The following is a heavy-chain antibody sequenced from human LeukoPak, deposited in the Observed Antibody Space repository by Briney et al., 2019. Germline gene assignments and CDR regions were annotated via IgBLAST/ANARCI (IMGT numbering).Heavy chain of an antibody. CDR3: ARDSSGPAF. Sequence: GGSLRLSCAASGFTVSGNYMSWVRQAPGQGLEWVSVMFSNGATYYADSVKGRLTISRDISKNTLLLQMNSLRVADTAVYFCARDSSGPAFWGQGTLVTVSS. J-gene: IGHJ4*02. CDR2: MFSNGAT. CDR1: GFTVSGNY. D-gene: IGHD6-19*01. V-gene: IGHV3-53*01.